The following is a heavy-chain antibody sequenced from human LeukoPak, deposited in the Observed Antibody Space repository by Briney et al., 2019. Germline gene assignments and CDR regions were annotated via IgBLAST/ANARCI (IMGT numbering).Heavy chain of an antibody. J-gene: IGHJ4*02. Sequence: QPGGSLRLSCAASGFTFSLYWMSWVRQAPGKGLEWVANIKEDGSEKNYVDSVKGRFTISRDNAKNSLYLQMNSLRAEDTAVYYCVSTATFDHWGQGTLVTVSP. D-gene: IGHD5/OR15-5a*01. CDR2: IKEDGSEK. CDR3: VSTATFDH. V-gene: IGHV3-7*05. CDR1: GFTFSLYW.